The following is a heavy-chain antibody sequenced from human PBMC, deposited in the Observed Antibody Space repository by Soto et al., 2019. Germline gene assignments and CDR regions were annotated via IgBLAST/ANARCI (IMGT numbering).Heavy chain of an antibody. D-gene: IGHD5-18*01. CDR2: LVPQFGTP. CDR3: ARQNRDTPTVPFDV. CDR1: RGTFNRYA. V-gene: IGHV1-69*01. Sequence: QVQLVQSGAEVKKPGSSVKVSCLASRGTFNRYAINWVRQAPGHGLEWLGGLVPQFGTPNYAQKFQDRVTIVVDESTNTTSMELRGLSSDHAAVHGCARQNRDTPTVPFDVWGQGTLVTVSS. J-gene: IGHJ4*02.